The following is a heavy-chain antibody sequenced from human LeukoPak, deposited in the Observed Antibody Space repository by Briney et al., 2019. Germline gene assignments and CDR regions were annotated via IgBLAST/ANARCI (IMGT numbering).Heavy chain of an antibody. CDR2: INPNSGGT. D-gene: IGHD6-13*01. CDR3: ARRAAAGKTLDY. Sequence: GASVKASCKASGYTFTGYYMHWVRQAPGQGLEWMGWINPNSGGTNYAQKFQGRVTMTRDTSISTAYMELSRLRSDDTAVYYCARRAAAGKTLDYWGQGTLVAVSS. J-gene: IGHJ4*02. V-gene: IGHV1-2*02. CDR1: GYTFTGYY.